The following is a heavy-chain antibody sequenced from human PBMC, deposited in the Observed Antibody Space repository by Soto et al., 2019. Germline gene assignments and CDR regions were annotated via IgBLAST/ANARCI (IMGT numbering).Heavy chain of an antibody. D-gene: IGHD3-16*01. CDR1: GFIFGTYA. CDR3: VKDLLRGEFDA. V-gene: IGHV3-23*01. J-gene: IGHJ5*01. Sequence: SLRVSWAPSGFIFGTYAMCWVPQALEKGPEWVSAISGSGGSTYYADSVNRRFTISSDNSKNTLYMQMNSLRAEDTAVYYCVKDLLRGEFDAWGQGTLVTVSS. CDR2: ISGSGGST.